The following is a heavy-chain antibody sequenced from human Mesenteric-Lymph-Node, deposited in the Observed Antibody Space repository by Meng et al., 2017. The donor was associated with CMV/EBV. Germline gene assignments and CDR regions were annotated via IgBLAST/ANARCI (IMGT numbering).Heavy chain of an antibody. CDR2: IYSGGNT. CDR1: GFTVSTNY. CDR3: ARGGGYSYYPMDV. J-gene: IGHJ6*02. V-gene: IGHV3-53*01. D-gene: IGHD2-15*01. Sequence: GESLKISCAASGFTVSTNYMSWVRQAPGKGLEWVSVIYSGGNTYYYADSVRGRFTISRDNSKNTVYLQMKSLRAEATAVYYSARGGGYSYYPMDVWGQGTTVTVSS.